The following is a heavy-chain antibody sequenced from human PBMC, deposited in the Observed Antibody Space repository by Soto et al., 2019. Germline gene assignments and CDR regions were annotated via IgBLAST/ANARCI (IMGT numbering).Heavy chain of an antibody. J-gene: IGHJ4*02. Sequence: GGSLRLCCAASGFTFSDYYMNGIRQAPGKGLEWVSYISSSSSYTNYADSVKGRFTISRDNAKNSLYLQMNSLRAEDTATYFCAQRSPIYGSLAYWGQGTLVTVSS. V-gene: IGHV3-11*03. CDR2: ISSSSSYT. CDR1: GFTFSDYY. D-gene: IGHD3-10*01. CDR3: AQRSPIYGSLAY.